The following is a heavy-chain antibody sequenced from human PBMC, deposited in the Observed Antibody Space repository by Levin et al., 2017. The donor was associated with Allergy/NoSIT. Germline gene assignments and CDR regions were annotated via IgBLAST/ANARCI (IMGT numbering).Heavy chain of an antibody. CDR2: ISAYNGNT. Sequence: ASVKVSCKASGYTFTSYGISWVRQAPGQGLEWMGWISAYNGNTNYAQKLQGRVTMTTDTSTSTAYMELRSLRSDDTAVYYCARSIVVVVAATPDLGYDYYYGMDVWGQGTTVTVSS. D-gene: IGHD2-15*01. V-gene: IGHV1-18*01. J-gene: IGHJ6*02. CDR1: GYTFTSYG. CDR3: ARSIVVVVAATPDLGYDYYYGMDV.